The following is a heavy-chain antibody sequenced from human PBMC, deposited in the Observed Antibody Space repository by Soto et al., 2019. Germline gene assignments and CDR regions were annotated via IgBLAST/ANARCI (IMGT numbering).Heavy chain of an antibody. Sequence: GWSLRLSCASSVFTFISYSMNWVRQAPGKGLEWVSSISSSGSYIYYADSVKGRFTISRDNAKNSLYLQMNSLRAEDTAVYYCARDTAMVVFDYWGQGTLVTVSS. J-gene: IGHJ4*02. D-gene: IGHD5-18*01. V-gene: IGHV3-21*01. CDR1: VFTFISYS. CDR2: ISSSGSYI. CDR3: ARDTAMVVFDY.